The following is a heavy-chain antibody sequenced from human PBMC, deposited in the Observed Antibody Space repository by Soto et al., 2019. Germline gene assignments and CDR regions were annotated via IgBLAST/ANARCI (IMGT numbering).Heavy chain of an antibody. CDR3: ALRLGDPGRLYFDY. CDR1: GGSISSYY. D-gene: IGHD3-16*01. Sequence: SSETLSLTCXVSGGSISSYYWSWIRQPPGKGLEWIGYIYYSGSTYYNPSLKSRVTISVDTSKNQFSLKLSSVTAADTAVYYCALRLGDPGRLYFDYWGQGTLVTVSS. CDR2: IYYSGST. V-gene: IGHV4-59*06. J-gene: IGHJ4*02.